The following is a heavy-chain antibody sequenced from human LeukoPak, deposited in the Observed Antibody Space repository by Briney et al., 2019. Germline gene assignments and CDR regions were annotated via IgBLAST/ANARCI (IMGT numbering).Heavy chain of an antibody. CDR3: ARDPHGSYTAHDY. Sequence: GGSLRLSCAASGFTFSRYWMSWVRQAPGKGLEWVANIKQDGSEKDYVDSVKGRFTISRDNAKNSLYLQMNSLRAEDTAVYYCARDPHGSYTAHDYWGQGTLVTVSS. D-gene: IGHD1-26*01. CDR2: IKQDGSEK. V-gene: IGHV3-7*01. J-gene: IGHJ4*02. CDR1: GFTFSRYW.